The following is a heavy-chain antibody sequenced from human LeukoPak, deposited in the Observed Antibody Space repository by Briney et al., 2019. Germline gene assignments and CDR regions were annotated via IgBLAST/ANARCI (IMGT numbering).Heavy chain of an antibody. CDR3: AKLAKYFYGAETFYFFEH. J-gene: IGHJ4*02. Sequence: GGSLRLSCAASGFSFTTYWMSWVRQAQGKGLEWVANINQDGTEKYYVDSVKGPFTISRDNGKNSLYLQMNSLRVEDTAVYYCAKLAKYFYGAETFYFFEHWGQGTPVTASS. D-gene: IGHD3-10*01. CDR2: INQDGTEK. CDR1: GFSFTTYW. V-gene: IGHV3-7*01.